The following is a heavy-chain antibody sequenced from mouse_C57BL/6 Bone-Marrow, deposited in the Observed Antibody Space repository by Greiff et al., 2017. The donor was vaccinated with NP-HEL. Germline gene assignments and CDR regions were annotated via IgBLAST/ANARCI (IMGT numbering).Heavy chain of an antibody. J-gene: IGHJ3*01. CDR3: VRHGLRRAY. Sequence: EAGGGLVQPKGSLKLSCAASGFSFNTYAMNWVRQAPGKGLEWVARIRSKSNNYATYYADSVKDRFTISRDDSESMLYLQMNNLKTEDTAMYYCVRHGLRRAYWGQGTLVTVSA. CDR2: IRSKSNNYAT. V-gene: IGHV10-1*01. CDR1: GFSFNTYA. D-gene: IGHD2-4*01.